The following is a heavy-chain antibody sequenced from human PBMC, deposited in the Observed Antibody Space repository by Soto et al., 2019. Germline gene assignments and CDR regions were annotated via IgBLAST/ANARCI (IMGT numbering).Heavy chain of an antibody. CDR1: GFTFSSYG. J-gene: IGHJ6*02. Sequence: PGGSLRLSCAASGFTFSSYGMHWVRQAPGKGLEWVAVISYDGSNKYYADSVKGRFTISRDNSKNTLYLQMNSLRAEDTAVYYCAKASVATYVVVVAAAYGMDVWGQGTTVTVSS. CDR3: AKASVATYVVVVAAAYGMDV. CDR2: ISYDGSNK. V-gene: IGHV3-30*18. D-gene: IGHD2-15*01.